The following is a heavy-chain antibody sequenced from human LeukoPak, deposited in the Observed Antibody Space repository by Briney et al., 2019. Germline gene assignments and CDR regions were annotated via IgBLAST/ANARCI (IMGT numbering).Heavy chain of an antibody. CDR2: IVVGSGNT. Sequence: VASVKVSCKASGFTFTSSAMQWVRQARGQRLEWIGWIVVGSGNTNYAQKFQERVTITRHMSTSTAYMELSSLRSEDTAVYYCAALPYYYDSSGSTAGYYGMDVWGQGTTVTVSS. CDR3: AALPYYYDSSGSTAGYYGMDV. J-gene: IGHJ6*02. CDR1: GFTFTSSA. V-gene: IGHV1-58*02. D-gene: IGHD3-22*01.